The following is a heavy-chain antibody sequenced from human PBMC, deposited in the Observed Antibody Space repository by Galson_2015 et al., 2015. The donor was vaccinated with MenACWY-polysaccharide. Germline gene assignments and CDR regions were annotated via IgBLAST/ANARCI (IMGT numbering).Heavy chain of an antibody. D-gene: IGHD3-22*01. V-gene: IGHV3-7*01. J-gene: IGHJ4*02. CDR2: IKQDGSEK. Sequence: SLRLSCAASGFTFKTYWMSWVRQAPGKGLEWVAYIKQDGSEKNYVDSVKGRFTISRDNAQNSLYLQMNSLRAEDTAVFYCVSGHYWDGYWGQGALVTVSS. CDR1: GFTFKTYW. CDR3: VSGHYWDGY.